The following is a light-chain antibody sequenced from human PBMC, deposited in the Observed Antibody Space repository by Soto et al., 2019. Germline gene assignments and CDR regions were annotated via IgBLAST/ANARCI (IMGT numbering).Light chain of an antibody. CDR2: DVS. V-gene: IGLV2-11*01. CDR1: SSDVGGYNY. J-gene: IGLJ1*01. CDR3: CSYAGGYSYV. Sequence: QSALTQPRSVSGSPGQSVTISCTGSSSDVGGYNYVSWYQQHPGKAPKHMIYDVSKRPSGDPDRFSGSKSGNTASLTISGLQAEDEADYYCCSYAGGYSYVFGIGPKVTV.